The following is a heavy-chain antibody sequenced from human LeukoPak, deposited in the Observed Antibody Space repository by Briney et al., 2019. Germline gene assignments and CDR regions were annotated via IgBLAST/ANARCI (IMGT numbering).Heavy chain of an antibody. D-gene: IGHD3-22*01. J-gene: IGHJ3*02. CDR3: ARERRDSSGYYYGSDAFDI. CDR1: GGSISSYY. V-gene: IGHV4-4*07. CDR2: IYTSGGT. Sequence: SETLSLTCTVSGGSISSYYLSWIRQPAGKGLEWIGRIYTSGGTNYNPSRRSRVTMSVDTSKNQFSLKLSSVTAADTAVYYCARERRDSSGYYYGSDAFDIWGQGTMVTVSS.